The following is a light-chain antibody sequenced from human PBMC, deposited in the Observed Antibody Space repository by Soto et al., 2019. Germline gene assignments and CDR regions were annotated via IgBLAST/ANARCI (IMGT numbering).Light chain of an antibody. CDR3: QQHNDWHT. V-gene: IGKV3-15*01. CDR1: QRVSNN. CDR2: AAS. J-gene: IGKJ5*01. Sequence: ETFMTHYAATLSVSPWERSTLSCRASQRVSNNLAWYQQKPGQAPRLLIYAASTRATGIPARFSGSGSGTEFILTISSVESEDFAIYYCQQHNDWHTFGQGTRLEIK.